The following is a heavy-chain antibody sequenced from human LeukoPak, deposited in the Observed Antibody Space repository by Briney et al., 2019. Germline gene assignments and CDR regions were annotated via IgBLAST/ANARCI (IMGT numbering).Heavy chain of an antibody. V-gene: IGHV3-48*04. CDR3: ARNTPRVLDY. D-gene: IGHD2-15*01. Sequence: GGSLRLSCAASGFTFRSYSVNWVRQAPGKGLEWVSYITSGSSPIYYADSVKGRFTISRDNAKNSLYLQMNSLRAEDTAVYYCARNTPRVLDYWGQGTLVTVSS. CDR2: ITSGSSPI. J-gene: IGHJ4*02. CDR1: GFTFRSYS.